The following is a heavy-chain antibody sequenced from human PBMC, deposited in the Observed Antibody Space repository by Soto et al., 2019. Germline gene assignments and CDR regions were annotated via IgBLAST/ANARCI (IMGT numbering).Heavy chain of an antibody. D-gene: IGHD2-15*01. CDR1: GGSVSSGSYY. Sequence: SETLSLTCTVSGGSVSSGSYYWSWIRQPPGKGLEWIGYIYYSGSTNYNPSLKSRVTISVDTSKNQFSLKLSSVTAADTAVYYCAGEPRGGYCSGGSCRNWFDPWGQGALVTVSS. V-gene: IGHV4-61*01. J-gene: IGHJ5*02. CDR3: AGEPRGGYCSGGSCRNWFDP. CDR2: IYYSGST.